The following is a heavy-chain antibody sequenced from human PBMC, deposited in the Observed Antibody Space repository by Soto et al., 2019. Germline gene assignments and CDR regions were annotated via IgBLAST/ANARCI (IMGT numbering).Heavy chain of an antibody. J-gene: IGHJ3*01. V-gene: IGHV3-23*01. CDR3: ATATATGGGAFEL. D-gene: IGHD2-8*02. CDR1: GFICSSYD. Sequence: EVQMLESGGGLAQPGGFLRLSCAVSGFICSSYDMSWVRQAPGKGLEWVSTILVGGSTHYEDSVKGRFTISRDTSKNTVDLQMNSLTAGDTAVYYCATATATGGGAFELCGQGTMVTVSS. CDR2: ILVGGST.